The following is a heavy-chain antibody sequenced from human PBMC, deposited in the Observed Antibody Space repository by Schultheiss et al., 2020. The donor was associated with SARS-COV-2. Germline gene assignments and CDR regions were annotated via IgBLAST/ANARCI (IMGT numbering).Heavy chain of an antibody. D-gene: IGHD3-3*01. CDR1: RGSISSYY. V-gene: IGHV4-59*06. Sequence: SETLSLTCTVSRGSISSYYWSWIRQHPGKGLEWIGYIYYSGSTYYNPSLKSRVTISVDTSKNQFSLKLSSVTAADTAVYYCARTIRITIFGVVQYFDYWGQGTLVTVSS. CDR3: ARTIRITIFGVVQYFDY. CDR2: IYYSGST. J-gene: IGHJ4*02.